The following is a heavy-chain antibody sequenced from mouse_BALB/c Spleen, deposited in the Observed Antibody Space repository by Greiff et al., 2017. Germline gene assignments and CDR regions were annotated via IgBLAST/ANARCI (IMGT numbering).Heavy chain of an antibody. CDR2: IWAGGST. Sequence: VQGVESGPGLVAPSQSLSITCTVSGFSLTSYGVHWVRQPPGKGLEWLGVIWAGGSTNYNSALMSRLSISKDNSKSQVFLKMNSLQTDDTAMYYCARVGRVVYYFDYWGQGTTLTVSS. CDR3: ARVGRVVYYFDY. V-gene: IGHV2-9*02. D-gene: IGHD3-3*01. J-gene: IGHJ2*01. CDR1: GFSLTSYG.